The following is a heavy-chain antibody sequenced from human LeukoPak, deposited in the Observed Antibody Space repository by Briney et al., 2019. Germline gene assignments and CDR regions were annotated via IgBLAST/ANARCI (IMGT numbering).Heavy chain of an antibody. CDR1: GGSISNYY. CDR3: AGHHPRNTVDF. D-gene: IGHD2/OR15-2a*01. J-gene: IGHJ4*02. CDR2: IYYSGST. Sequence: SETLSLTCTVSGGSISNYYWSWIRQPPGKGLEWIGYIYYSGSTNYNPSLKSRVTISLDTSKNQFSLKLSSVTAADTAVYYCAGHHPRNTVDFWGQGTLVTVSS. V-gene: IGHV4-59*08.